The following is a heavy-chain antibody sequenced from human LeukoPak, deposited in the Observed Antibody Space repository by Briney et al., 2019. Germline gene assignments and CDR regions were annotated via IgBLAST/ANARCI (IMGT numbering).Heavy chain of an antibody. Sequence: PGGSLRLSCAASGFTFSSYSMNWVRQAPGKGLEWVSYISGSSSTIYYADSVKGRFTISRDNAKNSLYLQMNSLRAEDTAVYYCARVGQRWLQFDYYYMDVWGKGTTVTVSS. V-gene: IGHV3-48*04. J-gene: IGHJ6*03. CDR1: GFTFSSYS. D-gene: IGHD5-24*01. CDR2: ISGSSSTI. CDR3: ARVGQRWLQFDYYYMDV.